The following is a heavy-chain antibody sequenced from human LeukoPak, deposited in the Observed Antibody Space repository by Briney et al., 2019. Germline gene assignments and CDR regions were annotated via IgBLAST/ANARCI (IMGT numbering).Heavy chain of an antibody. CDR2: LTSDGGST. CDR1: GFTFSSYD. D-gene: IGHD4-23*01. V-gene: IGHV3-23*01. Sequence: GGSRRLSCAASGFTFSSYDMSWVRQAPGKGLEWVSSLTSDGGSTEYADSVKGRFTISRDNSKNTLYLQMNSLRAEDTALYFCAKSLVRWAFDYWGQGALVSVSS. J-gene: IGHJ4*02. CDR3: AKSLVRWAFDY.